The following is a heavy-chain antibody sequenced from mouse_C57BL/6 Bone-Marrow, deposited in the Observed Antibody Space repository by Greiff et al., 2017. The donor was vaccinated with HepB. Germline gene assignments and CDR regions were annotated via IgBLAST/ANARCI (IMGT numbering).Heavy chain of an antibody. CDR1: GYTFTSYG. CDR2: IYPRSGNT. Sequence: VQVVESGAELARPGASVKLSCKASGYTFTSYGISWVKQRTGQGLEWIGEIYPRSGNTYYNEKFKGKATLTAGKSSSTAYMELRSLTSEDSAVYFCARALYYCGSKGYWYFDVWGTGTTVTVSS. V-gene: IGHV1-81*01. J-gene: IGHJ1*03. CDR3: ARALYYCGSKGYWYFDV. D-gene: IGHD1-1*01.